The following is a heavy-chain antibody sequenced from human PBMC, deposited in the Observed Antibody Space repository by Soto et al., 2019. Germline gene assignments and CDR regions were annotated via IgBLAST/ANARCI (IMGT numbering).Heavy chain of an antibody. CDR3: ARALPVAKGGFDP. Sequence: PGGSLSLSCAASGFTVSNTYMTWVRQPPGKGLECVSVIYTAGGTNYADSVKGRFIISRDNSKNTLYLQMNSLRAEDTAVYYCARALPVAKGGFDPWGQGTLVTVS. J-gene: IGHJ5*02. D-gene: IGHD2-2*01. V-gene: IGHV3-53*01. CDR1: GFTVSNTY. CDR2: IYTAGGT.